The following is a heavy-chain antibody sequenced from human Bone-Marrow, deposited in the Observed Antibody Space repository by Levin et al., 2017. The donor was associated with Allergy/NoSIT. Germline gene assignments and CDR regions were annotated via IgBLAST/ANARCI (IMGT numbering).Heavy chain of an antibody. CDR2: INHSGST. CDR1: GGSFSGYY. D-gene: IGHD3-16*01. J-gene: IGHJ6*03. V-gene: IGHV4-34*01. CDR3: ARGGRRSVTTLGGGRAYYDYMDV. Sequence: SETLSLTCAVYGGSFSGYYWSWIRQPPGKGLEWIGEINHSGSTNYNPSLKSRVTISVDTSKNQFSLKLSSMTAADTAVYYCARGGRRSVTTLGGGRAYYDYMDVWGKGTTVTVSS.